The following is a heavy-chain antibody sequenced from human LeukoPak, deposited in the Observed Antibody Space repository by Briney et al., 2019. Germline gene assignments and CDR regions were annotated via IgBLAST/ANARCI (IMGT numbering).Heavy chain of an antibody. V-gene: IGHV1-18*01. CDR3: ARVSPHRKMSYGNQNWFDT. Sequence: GASVKVSCTASGYIFSNFGINWVRQAPGQGLEWMGWISGYNGYTKYAQKLQGRVTMTTDTSTSTAHMELRSLRSDDTAVYYCARVSPHRKMSYGNQNWFDTWGQGTLVTVSS. J-gene: IGHJ5*02. CDR2: ISGYNGYT. D-gene: IGHD3-16*01. CDR1: GYIFSNFG.